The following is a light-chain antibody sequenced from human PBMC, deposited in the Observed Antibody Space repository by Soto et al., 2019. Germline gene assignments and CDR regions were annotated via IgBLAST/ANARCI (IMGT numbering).Light chain of an antibody. Sequence: QSVLTQPRSASGTPGQRVTISCSGSGSNIGTTDVYWRQLLPGTAPKLLVHGADKRPSGVPDRFSGSKSGTSASLAISGLRPEDEAVYYCAMWHDSLRLWVFGGGTKVTVL. V-gene: IGLV1-47*01. CDR3: AMWHDSLRLWV. CDR1: GSNIGTTD. J-gene: IGLJ3*02. CDR2: GAD.